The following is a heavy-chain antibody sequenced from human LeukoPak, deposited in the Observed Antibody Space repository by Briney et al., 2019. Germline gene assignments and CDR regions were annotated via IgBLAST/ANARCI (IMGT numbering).Heavy chain of an antibody. CDR1: GFTFSNAW. CDR3: ARDGGSGSPLGGHQYYGMDV. J-gene: IGHJ6*02. V-gene: IGHV3-15*01. D-gene: IGHD3-10*01. CDR2: IKSKTDGGTT. Sequence: NPGGSLRLSCAASGFTFSNAWMSWVRQAPGKGLEWVGRIKSKTDGGTTDYAAPVKGRFTISRDNSKNTLYLQMNSLRAEDTAVYYCARDGGSGSPLGGHQYYGMDVWGQGTTVTVSS.